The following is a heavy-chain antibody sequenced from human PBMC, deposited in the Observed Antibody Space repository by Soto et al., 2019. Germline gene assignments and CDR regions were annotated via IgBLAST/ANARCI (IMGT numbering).Heavy chain of an antibody. D-gene: IGHD1-26*01. J-gene: IGHJ6*02. CDR2: IIPIFDTA. Sequence: QVQLVQSGAELRKPGSSVTVSCKASGGTFSDSTLNCVRQAPGQRLEWMGGIIPIFDTANYAEKFQGRVTITADEPTSTSFMEVSSLRAEDTAVYYFAINGTLTGSSYGMDVWGQGTMVTVSS. CDR3: AINGTLTGSSYGMDV. CDR1: GGTFSDST. V-gene: IGHV1-69*01.